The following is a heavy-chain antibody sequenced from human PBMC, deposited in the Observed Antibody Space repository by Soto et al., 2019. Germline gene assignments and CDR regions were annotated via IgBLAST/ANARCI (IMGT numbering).Heavy chain of an antibody. D-gene: IGHD3-10*01. CDR3: AKVMVPLLLAAFDI. V-gene: IGHV3-53*01. Sequence: PGGSLRLSCAASGFTVSSNYMSWVRQAPGKGLEWVSVIYSGGSTYYADSVKGRFTISRHNSKNTLYLQMNSLRAEDTAVYYCAKVMVPLLLAAFDIWGQGTMVTVSS. CDR2: IYSGGST. CDR1: GFTVSSNY. J-gene: IGHJ3*02.